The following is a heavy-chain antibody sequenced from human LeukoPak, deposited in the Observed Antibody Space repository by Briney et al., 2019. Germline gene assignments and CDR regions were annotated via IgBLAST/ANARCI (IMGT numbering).Heavy chain of an antibody. CDR2: IIPIFGTA. CDR1: GGTFSSYA. CDR3: ARDYRTGFDY. V-gene: IGHV1-69*13. Sequence: SVKVSCKASGGTFSSYAISWVRQAPGQGLEWMGGIIPIFGTANYAQKFQGRVTITADESTSTACMELRSLRSDDTAVYYCARDYRTGFDYWGQGTLVTVSS. D-gene: IGHD7-27*01. J-gene: IGHJ4*02.